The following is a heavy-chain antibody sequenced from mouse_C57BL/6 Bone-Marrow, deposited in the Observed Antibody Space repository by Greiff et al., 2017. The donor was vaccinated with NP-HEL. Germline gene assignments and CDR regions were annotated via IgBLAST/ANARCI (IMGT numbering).Heavy chain of an antibody. V-gene: IGHV1-53*01. J-gene: IGHJ3*01. CDR2: INPSNGGT. CDR3: ASPWESNYGWFAY. Sequence: QVQLKQPGTELVKPGASVKLSCKASGYTFTSYWMHWVKQRPGQGLEWIGNINPSNGGTNYNEKFKSQATLTVDKSSSTAYMQLSSLTSEDSAVYYCASPWESNYGWFAYWGQGTLVTVSA. D-gene: IGHD2-5*01. CDR1: GYTFTSYW.